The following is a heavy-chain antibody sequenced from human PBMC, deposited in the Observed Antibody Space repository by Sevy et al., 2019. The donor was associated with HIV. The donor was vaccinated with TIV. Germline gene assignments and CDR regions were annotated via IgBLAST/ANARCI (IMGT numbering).Heavy chain of an antibody. CDR1: GFTFSTYG. J-gene: IGHJ4*02. D-gene: IGHD2-21*02. V-gene: IGHV3-64*01. CDR2: ISSNGGST. CDR3: ARGPYCGGDCYSAPDY. Sequence: GGSLRLSCVVSGFTFSTYGMHWVRQAPGKGLEYVSTISSNGGSTYYANSVKGRFTISRDNFKNTLYLQTGSLRAEDMAVYYCARGPYCGGDCYSAPDYWGQGTLVTVSS.